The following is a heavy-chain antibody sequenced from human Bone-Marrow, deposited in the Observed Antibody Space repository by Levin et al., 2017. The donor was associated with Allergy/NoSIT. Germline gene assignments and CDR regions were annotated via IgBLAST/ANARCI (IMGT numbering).Heavy chain of an antibody. CDR2: ISSSSSYI. J-gene: IGHJ4*02. CDR1: GFTFSSYS. V-gene: IGHV3-21*01. CDR3: ARDKAGGSASFDY. Sequence: GESLKISCAASGFTFSSYSMNWVRQAPGKGLEWVSSISSSSSYIYYADSVKGRFTISRDNAKNSLYLQMNSLRAEDTAVYYCARDKAGGSASFDYWGQGTLVTVSS. D-gene: IGHD5-12*01.